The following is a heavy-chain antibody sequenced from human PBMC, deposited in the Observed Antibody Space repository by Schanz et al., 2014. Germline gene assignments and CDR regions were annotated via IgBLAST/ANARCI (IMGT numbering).Heavy chain of an antibody. CDR3: ATGRAASNFGSEYFLY. CDR2: ISYDGSNK. Sequence: QVQLVESGGGVVQPGRSLRLSCAASRFTFSSYTMHWVRQAPGKGLEWVALISYDGSNKYYADSVKGRFAISRENSKNTMFLQMSSLRPEDTAVYYCATGRAASNFGSEYFLYWGQGTLXTVSS. D-gene: IGHD6-13*01. V-gene: IGHV3-30*09. J-gene: IGHJ1*01. CDR1: RFTFSSYT.